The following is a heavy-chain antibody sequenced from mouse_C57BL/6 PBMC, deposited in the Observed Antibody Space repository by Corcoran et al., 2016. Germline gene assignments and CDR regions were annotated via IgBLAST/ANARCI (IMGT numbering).Heavy chain of an antibody. CDR3: TTGKRPAPWFAY. CDR1: GFNIKDYY. J-gene: IGHJ3*01. CDR2: IDPEDGDT. V-gene: IGHV14-1*01. Sequence: EVQLQQSGAELVRPGASVKLSCTASGFNIKDYYMHWVKQRPEQGLEWIGRIDPEDGDTEYAPKFQGKATMTADTSSNTAYLQLSSLTSEDTAVYYCTTGKRPAPWFAYWGQGTLVTVSA. D-gene: IGHD1-2*01.